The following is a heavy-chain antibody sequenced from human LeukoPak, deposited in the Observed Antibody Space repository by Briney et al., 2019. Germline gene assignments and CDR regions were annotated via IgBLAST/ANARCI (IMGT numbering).Heavy chain of an antibody. CDR1: GYTFTSYD. V-gene: IGHV1-8*01. J-gene: IGHJ4*02. CDR3: ARGVGATDATYPGARTLGY. CDR2: MNPNSGNT. D-gene: IGHD1-26*01. Sequence: ASVKVSCKASGYTFTSYDINWVRQATGQGLKWMGWMNPNSGNTNYAQKLQGRVTMTTDTSTSTAYMELRSLRSDDTAVYYCARGVGATDATYPGARTLGYWGQGTLVTVSS.